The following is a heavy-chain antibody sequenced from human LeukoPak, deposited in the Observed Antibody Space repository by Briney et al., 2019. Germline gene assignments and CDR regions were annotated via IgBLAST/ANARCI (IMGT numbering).Heavy chain of an antibody. J-gene: IGHJ4*02. D-gene: IGHD6-19*01. V-gene: IGHV3-23*01. CDR3: AKGRAGIDY. CDR1: GFTFSSHD. CDR2: ISGSGGST. Sequence: GGSLRLSCAASGFTFSSHDMSWVRQAPGKGLEWVSGISGSGGSTYYADSVKGRFTISRDNSKNTLYVQMNSLRAEDTAVYYCAKGRAGIDYWGQGTLVIVSS.